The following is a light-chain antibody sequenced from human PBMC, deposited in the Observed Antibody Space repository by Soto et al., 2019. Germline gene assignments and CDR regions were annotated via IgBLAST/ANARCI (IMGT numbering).Light chain of an antibody. Sequence: QSALTHPPSASGSPGQSVTISCTGTSSDVGGYNYVSWYQQHPGKAPKLVIYEVTKRPSGVPDRFFGSRSGNTASLTVSGLQAEDEADYYCSSYAGSNNPFVFGTGTKLTVL. V-gene: IGLV2-8*01. CDR2: EVT. CDR3: SSYAGSNNPFV. CDR1: SSDVGGYNY. J-gene: IGLJ1*01.